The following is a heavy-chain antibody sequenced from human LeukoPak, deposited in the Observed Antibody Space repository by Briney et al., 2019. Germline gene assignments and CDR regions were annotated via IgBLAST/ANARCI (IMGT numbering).Heavy chain of an antibody. Sequence: ASVKVSCKASGYTFTSYYIHWVRQAPGQGLEWMGIINPSGGSASYAQKFQGRVTMTRDTSTSTAYMELRSLTSEDTAVYYCVRDGEGVAISVNYWFAPWGQGTLVTVSS. D-gene: IGHD3-10*01. CDR3: VRDGEGVAISVNYWFAP. J-gene: IGHJ5*02. CDR1: GYTFTSYY. V-gene: IGHV1-46*01. CDR2: INPSGGSA.